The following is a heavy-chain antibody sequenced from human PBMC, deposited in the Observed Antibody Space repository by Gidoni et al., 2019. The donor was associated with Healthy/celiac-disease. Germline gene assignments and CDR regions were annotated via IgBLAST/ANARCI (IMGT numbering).Heavy chain of an antibody. Sequence: YGGSTYYNPSLKSRVTISVDTSKNQFSLKLSSVTAADTAVYYCARSGYCSGGSCYSSGWFDPWGQGTLVTVSS. V-gene: IGHV4-31*02. D-gene: IGHD2-15*01. CDR3: ARSGYCSGGSCYSSGWFDP. CDR2: YGGST. J-gene: IGHJ5*02.